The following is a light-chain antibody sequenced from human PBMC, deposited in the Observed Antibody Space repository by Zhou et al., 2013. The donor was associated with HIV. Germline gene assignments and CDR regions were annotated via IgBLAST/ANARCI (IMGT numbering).Light chain of an antibody. J-gene: IGKJ1*01. CDR3: QQYNDWPPK. CDR1: QSVSSN. CDR2: GAS. V-gene: IGKV3-15*01. Sequence: EIVMTQSPATLSVSPGERATLSCRASQSVSSNLAWYQQKPGQAPRLLIYGASTRATGIPARFGGSGSGTEFTLTISSMQSEDFAVYYCQQYNDWPPKFGPGTRGGNQT.